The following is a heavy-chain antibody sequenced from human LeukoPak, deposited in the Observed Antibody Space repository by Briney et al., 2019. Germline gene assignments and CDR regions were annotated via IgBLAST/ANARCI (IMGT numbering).Heavy chain of an antibody. CDR2: ISSSSSYI. Sequence: PGGSLRLSCAASGFTFSSYSMNWVRQAPGKGLEWVSSISSSSSYIYYADSVKGRFTISRDNAKNSAFLQMNSLRAEDTAIYYCATISAQTFDIWGKGTLVSVSS. CDR3: ATISAQTFDI. CDR1: GFTFSSYS. D-gene: IGHD5-24*01. J-gene: IGHJ3*02. V-gene: IGHV3-21*01.